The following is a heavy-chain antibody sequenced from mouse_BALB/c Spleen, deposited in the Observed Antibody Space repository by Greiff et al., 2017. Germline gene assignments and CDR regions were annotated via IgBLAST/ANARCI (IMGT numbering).Heavy chain of an antibody. CDR1: GFTFSSYG. Sequence: EVKLVESGGDLVKPGGSLKLSCAASGFTFSSYGMSWVRQTPDKRLEWVATISSGGSYTYYPDSVKGRFTISRDNAKNTLYLQMSSLKSEDTAMYYCARHDGGDYFDYGGQGTTLTVSS. CDR3: ARHDGGDYFDY. D-gene: IGHD1-1*02. CDR2: ISSGGSYT. V-gene: IGHV5-6*01. J-gene: IGHJ2*01.